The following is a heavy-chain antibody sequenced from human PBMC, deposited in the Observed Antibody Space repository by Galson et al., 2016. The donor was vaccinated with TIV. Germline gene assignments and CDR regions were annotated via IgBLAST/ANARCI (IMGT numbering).Heavy chain of an antibody. CDR3: ARGIVGASKAFDV. J-gene: IGHJ3*01. Sequence: SVKVSCKASGYSFTNYNIHWVRQAPGQGPEWMGWINTGNGNTKYSQKLKGRVTLSGDTSATTAYMELNSLTSEDMAAYYCARGIVGASKAFDVWGQGTTVTVSS. CDR2: INTGNGNT. CDR1: GYSFTNYN. D-gene: IGHD1-26*01. V-gene: IGHV1-3*04.